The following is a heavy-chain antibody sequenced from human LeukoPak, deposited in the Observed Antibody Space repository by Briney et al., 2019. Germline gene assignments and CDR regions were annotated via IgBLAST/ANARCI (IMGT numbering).Heavy chain of an antibody. CDR3: ARDSHPGASSPHAFDI. D-gene: IGHD6-13*01. CDR1: GFTFSSYS. CDR2: ISSSSYYI. V-gene: IGHV3-21*01. Sequence: GGSLRLSCAASGFTFSSYSMNWVRQAPGKGLEWISSISSSSYYIYYADSVKGRFTISRDNAKNSLYLQMNSLRAEDTAVYYCARDSHPGASSPHAFDIWGQGTMVTASS. J-gene: IGHJ3*02.